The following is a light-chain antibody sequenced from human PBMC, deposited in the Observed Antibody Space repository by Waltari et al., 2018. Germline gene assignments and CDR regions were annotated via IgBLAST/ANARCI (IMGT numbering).Light chain of an antibody. J-gene: IGKJ4*01. CDR1: QSVSSN. Sequence: EIVMTQSQATLSVSPGERATLSCRASQSVSSNLAWYKQTPGQAPRLLIYGASTRATGIPARFSGSGSGTEFTLTISSLQSEDFAVYYCQQYNNWPLTFGGGTKVEIK. V-gene: IGKV3-15*01. CDR3: QQYNNWPLT. CDR2: GAS.